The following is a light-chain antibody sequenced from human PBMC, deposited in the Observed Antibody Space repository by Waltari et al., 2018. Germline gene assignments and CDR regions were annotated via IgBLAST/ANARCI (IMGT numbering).Light chain of an antibody. V-gene: IGLV2-14*03. Sequence: QSALTQPASVSGSPGESITISCTGSDSDFGSNNFVSWYQHHPGTAPRVMVYDVGNRPSGFSHRFSGSKSGKTASLTVSGLQAEDEAHYYCTAYTASGTLVFGGGTKLTVL. CDR2: DVG. CDR3: TAYTASGTLV. CDR1: DSDFGSNNF. J-gene: IGLJ2*01.